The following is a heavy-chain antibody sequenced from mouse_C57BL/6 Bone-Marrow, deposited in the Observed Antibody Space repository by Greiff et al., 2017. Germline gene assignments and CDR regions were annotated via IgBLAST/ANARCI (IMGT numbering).Heavy chain of an antibody. CDR3: ARSVPLGRSFDY. CDR1: GYTFTSYW. V-gene: IGHV1-55*01. D-gene: IGHD4-1*01. J-gene: IGHJ2*01. Sequence: QVQLQQPGAELVKPGASVKMSCKASGYTFTSYWITWVKQRPGQGLEWIGDIYPTSGRTNYNEKFKSKALLTVDTSSNTAYMHLSSLTSEDSAVFYCARSVPLGRSFDYWGQGTTLTVSS. CDR2: IYPTSGRT.